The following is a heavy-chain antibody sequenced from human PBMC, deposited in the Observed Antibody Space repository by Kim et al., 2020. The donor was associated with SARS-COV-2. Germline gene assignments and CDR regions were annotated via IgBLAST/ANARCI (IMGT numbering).Heavy chain of an antibody. Sequence: SETLSLTCSXYGGSISSGNYYWSWIRQAPGKGLEWIGHIYYSGTTYYNSSLKSRVTISRDTSNNQFSLRLSSATAADTAVFYCARGNLGGGLRPHYYDYGMDVWRQGTTVTVSS. D-gene: IGHD2-15*01. V-gene: IGHV4-30-4*01. CDR1: GGSISSGNYY. CDR3: ARGNLGGGLRPHYYDYGMDV. J-gene: IGHJ6*02. CDR2: IYYSGTT.